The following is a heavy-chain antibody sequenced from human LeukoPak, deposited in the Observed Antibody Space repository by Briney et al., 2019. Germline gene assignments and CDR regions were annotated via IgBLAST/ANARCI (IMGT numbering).Heavy chain of an antibody. CDR1: GYTFTSYY. J-gene: IGHJ5*02. CDR3: ARNSEYSSSFRYWDTNWFDP. Sequence: ASVKVSCKASGYTFTSYYMHWVRQAPGQGLEWMGWINPNSGGTNYAQKFQGRVTMTRDTSISTAYMELSRLRSDDTAVYYCARNSEYSSSFRYWDTNWFDPWGQGTLVTVSS. D-gene: IGHD6-6*01. CDR2: INPNSGGT. V-gene: IGHV1-2*02.